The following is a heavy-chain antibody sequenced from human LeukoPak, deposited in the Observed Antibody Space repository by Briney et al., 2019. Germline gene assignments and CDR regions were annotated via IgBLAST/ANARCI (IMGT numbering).Heavy chain of an antibody. Sequence: SETLSLTCTVSGGSISSGGYYWSWSRQHPGKGLGWIGYIYYSGSTYYNPSLKSRVTISVDKSKNQFSLKLSSATAADTAVYYCARYCSGGSCYSALEYFQHWGQGTLVTVSS. D-gene: IGHD2-15*01. CDR2: IYYSGST. J-gene: IGHJ1*01. CDR1: GGSISSGGYY. V-gene: IGHV4-31*03. CDR3: ARYCSGGSCYSALEYFQH.